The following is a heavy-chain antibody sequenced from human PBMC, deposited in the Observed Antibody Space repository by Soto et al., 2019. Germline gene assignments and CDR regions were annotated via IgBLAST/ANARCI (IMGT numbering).Heavy chain of an antibody. Sequence: PGGSLRLSCAASGFTFSSYWMSWVRQAPGKGLEWVATIRQDGSEKHYVDSVKGRFTISRDNAKNSLYLQMNSLRSEDTAVYYCARDRMAVSYGSPYYYYGMDVWGQGTTVTVSS. CDR2: IRQDGSEK. J-gene: IGHJ6*02. CDR1: GFTFSSYW. CDR3: ARDRMAVSYGSPYYYYGMDV. D-gene: IGHD5-18*01. V-gene: IGHV3-7*03.